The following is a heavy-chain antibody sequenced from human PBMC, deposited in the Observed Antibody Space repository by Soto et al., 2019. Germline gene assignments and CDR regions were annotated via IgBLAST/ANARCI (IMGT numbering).Heavy chain of an antibody. D-gene: IGHD2-15*01. Sequence: GGSLRLSCAASGFTFSSYGMHWVRQAPGKGLEWVAVISYDGSNKYYADSVKGRFTISRDNSKNTLYLQMNSLRAEDTAVYYCAKDWLGSSFIDYWGQGTLVTVSS. V-gene: IGHV3-30*18. CDR1: GFTFSSYG. CDR2: ISYDGSNK. CDR3: AKDWLGSSFIDY. J-gene: IGHJ4*02.